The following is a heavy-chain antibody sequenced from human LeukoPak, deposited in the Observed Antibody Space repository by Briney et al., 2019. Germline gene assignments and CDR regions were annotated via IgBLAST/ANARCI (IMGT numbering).Heavy chain of an antibody. CDR1: GGSISSTSYY. Sequence: SETLSLTCSVSGGSISSTSYYWGWIRQPPGKCLEWIATIHYSGSTYYNPSLNSRATISLDTTKNQFSLILNSVTAADTAVYYCARDRITIFGVVIYMDVWGKGTTAIVSS. D-gene: IGHD3-3*01. CDR3: ARDRITIFGVVIYMDV. CDR2: IHYSGST. V-gene: IGHV4-39*07. J-gene: IGHJ6*03.